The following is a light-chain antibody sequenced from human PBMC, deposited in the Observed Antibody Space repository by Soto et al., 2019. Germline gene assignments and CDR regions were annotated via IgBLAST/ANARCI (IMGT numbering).Light chain of an antibody. CDR3: CSYADNYSYV. CDR1: SSDVGAYNY. J-gene: IGLJ1*01. V-gene: IGLV2-11*01. CDR2: DVS. Sequence: QSALTQPASVSGSPGQSITISCTGTSSDVGAYNYVSWYQQHPGKAPKLMTYDVSKRPSGVPDRFSGSKSGNTASLTISGLQAEDEADYYCCSYADNYSYVFGTGTKATVL.